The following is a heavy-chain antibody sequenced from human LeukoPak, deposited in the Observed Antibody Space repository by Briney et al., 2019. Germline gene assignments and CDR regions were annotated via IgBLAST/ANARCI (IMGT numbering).Heavy chain of an antibody. V-gene: IGHV3-7*02. CDR3: AIFPPKNGDYEVP. CDR1: GFTFSKSW. CDR2: MRQDGSDK. Sequence: GGSLRLSCAASGFTFSKSWMSWVRQAPGKGLEWVATMRQDGSDKYYVDSVEGRFTISRDSVRKSLFLEMNNLRAEDTAVYYCAIFPPKNGDYEVPWGQGTLVTVSS. J-gene: IGHJ4*02. D-gene: IGHD4-17*01.